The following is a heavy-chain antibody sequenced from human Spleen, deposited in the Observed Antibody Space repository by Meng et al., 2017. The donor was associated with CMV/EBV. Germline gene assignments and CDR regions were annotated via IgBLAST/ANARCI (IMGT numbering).Heavy chain of an antibody. D-gene: IGHD2-8*02. J-gene: IGHJ4*02. V-gene: IGHV4-61*08. Sequence: SETLSLTCTVSGASVSSDDYHWSWIRQPPGKELEWIGQIYNTGRDTYNPSLKGRVTISADTSKNQFSLKLTSVTAADTAVYYCAKQGPGGRSGFIDYWGQGTLVTVSS. CDR3: AKQGPGGRSGFIDY. CDR2: IYNTGRD. CDR1: GASVSSDDYH.